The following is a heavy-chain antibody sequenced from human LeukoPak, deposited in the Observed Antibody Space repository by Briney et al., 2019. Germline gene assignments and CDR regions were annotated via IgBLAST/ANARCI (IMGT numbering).Heavy chain of an antibody. CDR1: GGPISSGGYS. CDR3: ARGRIGDYYYYYGMDV. V-gene: IGHV4-30-2*01. D-gene: IGHD2-15*01. CDR2: IYHSGST. Sequence: PSETLSLTCAVSGGPISSGGYSWSWIRQPPGKGLEWIGYIYHSGSTYYNPSLKSRVTISVDRSKNQFSLKLSSVTAADTAVYYCARGRIGDYYYYYGMDVWGQGTTVTVSS. J-gene: IGHJ6*02.